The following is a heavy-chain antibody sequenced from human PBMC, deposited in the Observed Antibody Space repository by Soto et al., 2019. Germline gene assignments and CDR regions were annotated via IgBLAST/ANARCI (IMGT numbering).Heavy chain of an antibody. Sequence: GGSLRLSCAASGFTFSDYYMSWIRQAPGKGLEWVSYISSSGSTIYYADSVKGRFTISRDNAKNSLYLQMNSLRAEETAVYYCARDLPISHDFWSGYYAGLPHGFDPWGQGTLVTVSS. CDR3: ARDLPISHDFWSGYYAGLPHGFDP. CDR1: GFTFSDYY. J-gene: IGHJ5*02. CDR2: ISSSGSTI. D-gene: IGHD3-3*01. V-gene: IGHV3-11*01.